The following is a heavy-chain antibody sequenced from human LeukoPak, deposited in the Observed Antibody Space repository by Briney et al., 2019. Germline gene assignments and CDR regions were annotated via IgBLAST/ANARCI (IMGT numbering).Heavy chain of an antibody. Sequence: GESLRLSCEASGFTFDNYAMHWVRQAPGRRLEWVAVISFDGNQEYYPDSVKGRFTISRDNSKITLYLQMNGLKTEDTAVYYCAREGSIVARTDYWGQGALVIVSS. J-gene: IGHJ4*02. V-gene: IGHV3-30-3*01. CDR3: AREGSIVARTDY. D-gene: IGHD3-16*02. CDR1: GFTFDNYA. CDR2: ISFDGNQE.